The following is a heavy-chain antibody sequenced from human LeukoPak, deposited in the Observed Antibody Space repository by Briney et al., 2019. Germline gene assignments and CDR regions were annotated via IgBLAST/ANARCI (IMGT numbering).Heavy chain of an antibody. CDR3: ARVGVTTGWYFDL. CDR2: IRYSVST. V-gene: IGHV4-39*07. J-gene: IGHJ2*01. CDR1: GDSVSSSTYY. D-gene: IGHD4-17*01. Sequence: SETPSLTCTVSGDSVSSSTYYWDWIRQPPGKGLEWIGNIRYSVSTYYNPSLRSRVAMSVDTSKNQFSLRLSSVTAADTAVYYCARVGVTTGWYFDLWGRGTLVTVSS.